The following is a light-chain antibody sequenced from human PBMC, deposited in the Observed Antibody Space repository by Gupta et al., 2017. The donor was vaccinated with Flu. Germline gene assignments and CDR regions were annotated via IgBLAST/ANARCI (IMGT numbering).Light chain of an antibody. J-gene: IGLJ3*02. CDR2: EVS. Sequence: QSALTQPPSASGSPGQSVTISCSGTSSDIGGYNYVSWYQQYPGKGPNLMIYEVSKRPSGVPDRFSGSKSGTTASLTVSGLQAEDEDDYYCSSYAGTNRVFGGGTKLTVL. CDR1: SSDIGGYNY. V-gene: IGLV2-8*01. CDR3: SSYAGTNRV.